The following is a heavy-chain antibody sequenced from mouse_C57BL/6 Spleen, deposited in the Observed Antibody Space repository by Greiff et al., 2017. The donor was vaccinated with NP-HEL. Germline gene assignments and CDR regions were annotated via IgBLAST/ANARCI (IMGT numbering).Heavy chain of an antibody. CDR3: ARQLRLRRAMDY. CDR2: INPNNGGT. V-gene: IGHV1-18*01. D-gene: IGHD3-2*02. J-gene: IGHJ4*01. CDR1: GYTFTDYN. Sequence: EVQLQQSGPELVKPGASVKIPCKASGYTFTDYNMDWVKQSHGKSLEWIGDINPNNGGTIYNQKFKGKATLTVDKSSSTAYMELRSLKSEDTAVYYCARQLRLRRAMDYWGQGTSVTVSS.